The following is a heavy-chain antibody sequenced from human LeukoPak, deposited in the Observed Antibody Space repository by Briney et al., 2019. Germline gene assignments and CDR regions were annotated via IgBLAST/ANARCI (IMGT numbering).Heavy chain of an antibody. CDR3: AKSLRIRDWFDP. J-gene: IGHJ5*02. CDR2: ISSSSSYI. Sequence: GGSLRLSCAASGFTFSSYSMNWVRQAPGKGLEWVSSISSSSSYIYYADSVKGRFTISRDNAKNSLYLQMNSLRAEDTAVYYCAKSLRIRDWFDPWGQGTLVTVSS. V-gene: IGHV3-21*01. CDR1: GFTFSSYS. D-gene: IGHD4-17*01.